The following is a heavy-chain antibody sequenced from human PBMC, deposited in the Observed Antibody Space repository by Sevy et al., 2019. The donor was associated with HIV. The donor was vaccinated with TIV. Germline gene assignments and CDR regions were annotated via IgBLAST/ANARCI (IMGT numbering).Heavy chain of an antibody. Sequence: GGSLRLSCTTSGFTFGDYAMNWVRQAPGKGLEWVAFLKSKADGGTVDHAPSVKGRLTISRDDSKSNAYLQMNDLTTEDTGVYYCTRWKGLQSIFDYWGQGALVTVSS. CDR1: GFTFGDYA. D-gene: IGHD1-1*01. J-gene: IGHJ4*02. CDR2: LKSKADGGTV. V-gene: IGHV3-49*04. CDR3: TRWKGLQSIFDY.